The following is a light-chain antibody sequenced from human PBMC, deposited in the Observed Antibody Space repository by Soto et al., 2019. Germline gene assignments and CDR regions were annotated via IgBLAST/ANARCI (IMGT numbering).Light chain of an antibody. CDR2: WAS. CDR1: QSVFFSSNKKNY. CDR3: QQYFSSWT. V-gene: IGKV4-1*01. Sequence: IVMTQSPESLALSLGERATINCRSSQSVFFSSNKKNYLAWYQQKSGQPPKLLIYWASTRKSGVPDRFSGSGSGPDFTLTISSLQPEDVAVYYCQQYFSSWTFGQGTKVEIK. J-gene: IGKJ1*01.